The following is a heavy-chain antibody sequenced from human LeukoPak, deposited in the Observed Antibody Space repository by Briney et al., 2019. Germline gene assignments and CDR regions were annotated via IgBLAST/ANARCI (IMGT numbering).Heavy chain of an antibody. CDR3: ATTRSSGGFFAGFDY. V-gene: IGHV3-53*01. CDR1: GFTVSSDY. J-gene: IGHJ4*02. D-gene: IGHD2-15*01. Sequence: GGSLRLSCAASGFTVSSDYMSWVRQAPGKGLEWDSIIYNVGATYYADSVKGRFTISRDNSKNTVFLQMNSLRVEDTAVYYCATTRSSGGFFAGFDYWGQGTLVSVSS. CDR2: IYNVGAT.